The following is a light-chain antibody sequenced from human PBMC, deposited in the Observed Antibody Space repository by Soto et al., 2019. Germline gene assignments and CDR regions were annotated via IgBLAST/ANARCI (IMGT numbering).Light chain of an antibody. CDR3: QQYGGSPRT. CDR1: QSVDTN. Sequence: EIVMTQSPATLSLSPGDTATLSCRASQSVDTNLAWYVQKPGQAPRRLMYGVSTWGTGVTARFSGSGSGTEFTLTISSLQSEDFAIYYCQQYGGSPRTFGQGTKVEVK. J-gene: IGKJ1*01. CDR2: GVS. V-gene: IGKV3D-15*01.